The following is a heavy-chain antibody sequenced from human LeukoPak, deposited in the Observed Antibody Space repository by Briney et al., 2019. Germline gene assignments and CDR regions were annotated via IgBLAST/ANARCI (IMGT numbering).Heavy chain of an antibody. CDR2: MYYSGST. V-gene: IGHV4-39*01. CDR3: ARFGGFYDNSGY. CDR1: GVSISSSSYY. D-gene: IGHD3-22*01. J-gene: IGHJ4*02. Sequence: SETLSLTCTVSGVSISSSSYYWGWIRQPPGKGLEWIGNMYYSGSTYYNPSLKSRVTISVDTSKNQFSLKLSSVTAADTAVYYCARFGGFYDNSGYWGQGTLVTVSS.